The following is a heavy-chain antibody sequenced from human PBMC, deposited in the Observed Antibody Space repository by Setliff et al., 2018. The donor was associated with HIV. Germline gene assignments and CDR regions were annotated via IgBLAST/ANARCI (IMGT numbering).Heavy chain of an antibody. CDR3: AKTIGGYYYYYYYYGMDV. D-gene: IGHD3-22*01. V-gene: IGHV3-49*04. Sequence: PGGSLRLSCVLSGFSFGAYGLSWVRQAPGKGLEWVGFIRSKTYGETTEYAASVRGRFTISRDDSKNTLYLQMNSLRAEDTAVYYCAKTIGGYYYYYYYYGMDVWGQGTTVTVSS. CDR2: IRSKTYGETT. CDR1: GFSFGAYG. J-gene: IGHJ6*02.